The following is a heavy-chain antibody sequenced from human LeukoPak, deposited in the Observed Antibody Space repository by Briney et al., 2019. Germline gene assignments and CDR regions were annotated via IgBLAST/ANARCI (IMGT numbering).Heavy chain of an antibody. J-gene: IGHJ6*04. CDR3: ARDIMVRGLHYGMDV. CDR1: GVSISSGGYY. Sequence: SETLSLTCTVSGVSISSGGYYWGWIRQHPGKGLEWIGYIYYSGSTYYNPCVKSQFTISVDTSKNQFSLKLSSVTAADTAVYYCARDIMVRGLHYGMDVWGRGTTVTVSS. CDR2: IYYSGST. V-gene: IGHV4-31*01. D-gene: IGHD3-10*01.